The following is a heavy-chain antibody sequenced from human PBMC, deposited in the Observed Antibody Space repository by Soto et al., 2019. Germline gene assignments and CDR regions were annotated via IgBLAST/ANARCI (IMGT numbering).Heavy chain of an antibody. Sequence: QVQLQQWGAGLLKPSETLSLTCAVYGGSFSGYYWSWIRQPPGKGLEWIGEINHSGSTNYSPSLKSRVTMSAGTSKGQFSLKLSAVTAADTAVYYCARGRCSATYCYSNFDSWGQGTLVTVSS. D-gene: IGHD2-15*01. CDR1: GGSFSGYY. V-gene: IGHV4-34*01. J-gene: IGHJ4*02. CDR2: INHSGST. CDR3: ARGRCSATYCYSNFDS.